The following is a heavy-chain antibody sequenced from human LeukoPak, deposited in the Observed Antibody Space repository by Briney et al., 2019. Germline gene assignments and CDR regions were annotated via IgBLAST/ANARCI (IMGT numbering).Heavy chain of an antibody. J-gene: IGHJ4*02. Sequence: GGSLRLSCAASGFTFSVYGMNWVRQPPGMGLEWVSYITSNSATIQYADSVKGRFTISRDNAKNSLSLQMNSLRDEDTAVYYCARSVGGHFDYWGQGMLVTVSS. CDR1: GFTFSVYG. CDR3: ARSVGGHFDY. CDR2: ITSNSATI. D-gene: IGHD3-16*01. V-gene: IGHV3-48*02.